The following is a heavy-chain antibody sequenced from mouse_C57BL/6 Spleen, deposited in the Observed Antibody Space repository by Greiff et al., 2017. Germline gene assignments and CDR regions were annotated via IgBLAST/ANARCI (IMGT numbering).Heavy chain of an antibody. Sequence: EVKVVESEGGLVQPGSSMKLSCTASGFTFSDYYMAWVRQVPEKGLEWVANINYDGSSTYYLDSLKSRFIISRDNAKNILYLQMSSLKSEDTATYYCARGDSYYYGSSFFDYWGQGTTLTVSS. CDR1: GFTFSDYY. CDR3: ARGDSYYYGSSFFDY. J-gene: IGHJ2*01. V-gene: IGHV5-16*01. D-gene: IGHD1-1*01. CDR2: INYDGSST.